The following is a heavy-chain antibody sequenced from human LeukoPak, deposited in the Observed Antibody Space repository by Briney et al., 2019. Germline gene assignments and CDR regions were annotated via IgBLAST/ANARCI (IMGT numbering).Heavy chain of an antibody. CDR2: IRNKANNYAT. CDR1: GFTFSGSA. V-gene: IGHV3-73*01. D-gene: IGHD2-8*02. CDR3: TRHAAGGDTGGYPSDY. J-gene: IGHJ4*02. Sequence: GGSLRLSCATSGFTFSGSAMHWVRQASGEGLEWIGRIRNKANNYATVYPASVNGRFIISRDDSKSTAYLQMNNLKTEDTAMYYCTRHAAGGDTGGYPSDYWGRGTLVTVSS.